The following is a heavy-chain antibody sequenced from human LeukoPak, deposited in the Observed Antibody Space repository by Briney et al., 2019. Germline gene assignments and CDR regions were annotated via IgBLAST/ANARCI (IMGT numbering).Heavy chain of an antibody. CDR2: IYSGGST. CDR3: ARDPGDTGGGYFDY. D-gene: IGHD3-16*01. V-gene: IGHV3-66*01. Sequence: GGSLRLSCAASGFTVSSNYMSWVRQAPGKGLEWVSVIYSGGSTYYADSVKGRFTISRDNSKNTLYLQMNSLRAEDTAVYYCARDPGDTGGGYFDYWGQGTLVTVSS. J-gene: IGHJ4*02. CDR1: GFTVSSNY.